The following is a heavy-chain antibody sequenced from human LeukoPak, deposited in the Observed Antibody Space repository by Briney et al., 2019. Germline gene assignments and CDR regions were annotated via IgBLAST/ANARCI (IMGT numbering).Heavy chain of an antibody. CDR1: GFTFSSYE. Sequence: QTGGSLRLSCAASGFTFSSYEMRGVRQAPGKGLEWFLYISSSGSTIYYADSVKGRFTISRDNAKNSLYLQMNSLRAEDTAVYYCAELGITMIGGVWGKGTTVTISS. D-gene: IGHD3-10*02. V-gene: IGHV3-48*03. CDR2: ISSSGSTI. J-gene: IGHJ6*04. CDR3: AELGITMIGGV.